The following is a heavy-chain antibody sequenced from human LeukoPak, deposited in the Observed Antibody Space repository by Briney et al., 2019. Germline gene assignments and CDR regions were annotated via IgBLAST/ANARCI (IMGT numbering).Heavy chain of an antibody. J-gene: IGHJ5*02. V-gene: IGHV1-69*05. CDR3: ARDGLTPSVLMVYAIENWFDP. D-gene: IGHD2-8*01. CDR1: GGTFSSYA. CDR2: IIPIFGTA. Sequence: SVKVSCKASGGTFSSYAISWVRQAPGQGLEWMGRIIPIFGTANYAQKFQGGVTITTDESTSTAYMELSSLRSEDTAVYYCARDGLTPSVLMVYAIENWFDPWGQGTLVTVSS.